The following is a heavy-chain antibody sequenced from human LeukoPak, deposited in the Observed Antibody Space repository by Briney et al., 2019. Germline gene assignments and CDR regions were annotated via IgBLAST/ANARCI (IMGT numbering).Heavy chain of an antibody. D-gene: IGHD6-19*01. Sequence: ASVKVSCKASGYTFTIYAMNWGRQAPGQGLGWMGWINTNTGNPTYAQGFTGRFVFSLDTSVSTAYLQISSLKAEDTAVYYCATGSSGWPNGFDIWGQGTMVTVSS. CDR1: GYTFTIYA. J-gene: IGHJ3*02. CDR2: INTNTGNP. V-gene: IGHV7-4-1*02. CDR3: ATGSSGWPNGFDI.